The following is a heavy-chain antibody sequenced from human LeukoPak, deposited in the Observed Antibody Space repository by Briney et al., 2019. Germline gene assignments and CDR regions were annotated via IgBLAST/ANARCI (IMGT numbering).Heavy chain of an antibody. D-gene: IGHD3-22*01. V-gene: IGHV3-30*02. CDR1: GFTFSSYA. Sequence: PGGSLRLSCAASGFTFSSYAMHWVRQAPGKGLEWVAFIRYDGSNKYYADSVKGRFTISRDNSKNTLYLQMNSLRAEDTAVYYCAKGAGGDIYYYDSSGYLDYWGQGTLVTVSS. CDR2: IRYDGSNK. J-gene: IGHJ4*02. CDR3: AKGAGGDIYYYDSSGYLDY.